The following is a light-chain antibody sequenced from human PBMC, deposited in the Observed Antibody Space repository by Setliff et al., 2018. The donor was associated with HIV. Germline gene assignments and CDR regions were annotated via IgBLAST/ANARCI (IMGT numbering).Light chain of an antibody. CDR2: ATS. CDR3: QQAASFPIT. V-gene: IGKV1-12*01. J-gene: IGKJ5*01. Sequence: DTQMTQSPSFVSAFVGDRVIITCRPSQNINRWLAWYQQKAGKAPNLLVYATSKLRSEVPSRFSVSDSGTEFTLTITSLQPEDAATYYCQQAASFPITFGQGTRLEIK. CDR1: QNINRW.